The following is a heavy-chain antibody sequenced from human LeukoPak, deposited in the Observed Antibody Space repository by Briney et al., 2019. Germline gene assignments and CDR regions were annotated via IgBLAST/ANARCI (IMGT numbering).Heavy chain of an antibody. CDR3: ASSDYDSSGYYPY. Sequence: SETLSLTCTVSGGSISSSSYYWGWLRQPPGKGLEWIGSIYYSGSTYYNPSLKSRVTISVDTSKNQFSLKLSSVTAADTAVYYCASSDYDSSGYYPYWGQGTLVTVSS. V-gene: IGHV4-39*07. CDR1: GGSISSSSYY. CDR2: IYYSGST. D-gene: IGHD3-22*01. J-gene: IGHJ4*02.